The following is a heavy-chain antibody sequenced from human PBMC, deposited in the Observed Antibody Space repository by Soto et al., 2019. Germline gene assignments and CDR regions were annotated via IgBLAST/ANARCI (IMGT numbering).Heavy chain of an antibody. Sequence: GGSLRLSCAASGFTFSSYAMSWVRQAPGKGLEWVSAISGSGGSTYYADSVKGRFTISRDNSKNTLYLQMNSLRAEDTAVYYCAKGVASSSYKGLYYFDYWGQGTLVTVSS. J-gene: IGHJ4*02. D-gene: IGHD2-2*01. CDR2: ISGSGGST. V-gene: IGHV3-23*01. CDR1: GFTFSSYA. CDR3: AKGVASSSYKGLYYFDY.